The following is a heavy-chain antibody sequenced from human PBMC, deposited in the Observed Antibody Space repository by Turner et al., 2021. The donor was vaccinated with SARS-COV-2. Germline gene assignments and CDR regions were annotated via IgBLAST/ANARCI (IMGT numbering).Heavy chain of an antibody. V-gene: IGHV1-18*01. CDR1: G. D-gene: IGHD3-22*01. Sequence: GISWVRQAPGQGLEWMGWISAYNGNTKYAQKLQGRVTITTDTSTSTAYMELRSLRSEDTVVYDCAREPFTYYYDSSGNWFAPWGQGTLVTVSS. J-gene: IGHJ5*02. CDR3: AREPFTYYYDSSGNWFAP. CDR2: ISAYNGNT.